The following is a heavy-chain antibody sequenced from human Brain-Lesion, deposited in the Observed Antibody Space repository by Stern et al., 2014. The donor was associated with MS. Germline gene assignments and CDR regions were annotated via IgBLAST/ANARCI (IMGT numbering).Heavy chain of an antibody. J-gene: IGHJ4*02. Sequence: VQLVQSGGGLAQPGGSLRLSCAASGLRFSDYWMSWVRQAPGKGLEWVAYIKQDGSEKYYLDSVKGRFTISRDNTKNSLSLQMNSLRVEDAAFYYCARGRDYFGPWGQGTLVTVSS. CDR1: GLRFSDYW. V-gene: IGHV3-7*01. CDR2: IKQDGSEK. CDR3: ARGRDYFGP.